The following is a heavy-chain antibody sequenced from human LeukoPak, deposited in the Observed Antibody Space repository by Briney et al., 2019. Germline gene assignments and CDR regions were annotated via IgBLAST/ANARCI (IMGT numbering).Heavy chain of an antibody. CDR1: GVSFSGYH. J-gene: IGHJ4*02. V-gene: IGHV4-34*01. CDR3: ARDPTTVFQISYYFDF. Sequence: PSETLSLTCAVHGVSFSGYHWNWLRQFPGKGLEWMGEINDRGLTNYNPSLESRVTIFADTSKKQFSLKLTSVTAADTAVYYCARDPTTVFQISYYFDFWGQGTLVTVSS. D-gene: IGHD4-17*01. CDR2: INDRGLT.